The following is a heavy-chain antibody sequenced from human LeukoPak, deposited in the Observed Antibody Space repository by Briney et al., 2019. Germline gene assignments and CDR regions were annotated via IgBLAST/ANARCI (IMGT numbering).Heavy chain of an antibody. CDR2: MNPNSGNT. V-gene: IGHV1-8*01. D-gene: IGHD6-19*01. J-gene: IGHJ4*02. Sequence: ASVKVSCKASGYTFTSCDINWVRQATGQGLEWMGWMNPNSGNTGYGQSFQGRITMTRDVSIGTAYMELSNLTSEDTAIYYCTRGSSGRRDNWGQGTLVTVSA. CDR3: TRGSSGRRDN. CDR1: GYTFTSCD.